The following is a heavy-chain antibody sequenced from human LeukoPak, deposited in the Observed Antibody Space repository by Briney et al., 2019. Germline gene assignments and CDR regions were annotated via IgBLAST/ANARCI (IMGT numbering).Heavy chain of an antibody. CDR1: GGSISSYY. Sequence: SETLSLTCTVSGGSISSYYWSWIRQPPGKGLEWIGCTYYTGCTNHNPSLKSRVTISVDTSKNQFSLKMSSVTAADTAVYYCARVPSASAYHYMDVWGKGTTVTVSS. CDR2: TYYTGCT. D-gene: IGHD6-13*01. CDR3: ARVPSASAYHYMDV. J-gene: IGHJ6*03. V-gene: IGHV4-59*01.